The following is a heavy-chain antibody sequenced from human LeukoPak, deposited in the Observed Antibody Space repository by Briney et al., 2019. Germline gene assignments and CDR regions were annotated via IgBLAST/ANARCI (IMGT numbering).Heavy chain of an antibody. CDR1: EFTFSHHW. J-gene: IGHJ6*03. CDR2: IKQDGSET. D-gene: IGHD3-9*01. V-gene: IGHV3-7*01. Sequence: PGGSLRLSCAASEFTFSHHWMTWVRPAPGKGRELVANIKQDGSETYYVDSVKGRFTISRDNAKNSLDMQMNSLRVEDTAVYYCARGPILRHFDYYMDVWGKGTTVIISS. CDR3: ARGPILRHFDYYMDV.